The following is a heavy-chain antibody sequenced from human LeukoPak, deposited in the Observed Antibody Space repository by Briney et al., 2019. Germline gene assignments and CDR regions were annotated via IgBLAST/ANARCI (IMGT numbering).Heavy chain of an antibody. CDR1: GFTFSNCA. CDR3: AKDQAGDGYNSM. Sequence: GGSLRLSCVTSGFTFSNCAMSWVRQAPGKGLEWVSTNHGASTYYAASVKGRFTISRDNSKNTLYLQMNSLRAEDTAIYYCAKDQAGDGYNSMWGQGTRVTASS. D-gene: IGHD5-24*01. J-gene: IGHJ4*02. CDR2: NHGAST. V-gene: IGHV3-23*01.